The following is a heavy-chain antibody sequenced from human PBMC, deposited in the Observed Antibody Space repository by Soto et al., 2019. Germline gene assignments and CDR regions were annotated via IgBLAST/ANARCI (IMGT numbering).Heavy chain of an antibody. CDR2: ISWNSDTI. D-gene: IGHD3-16*01. J-gene: IGHJ4*02. Sequence: PGGSLRLSCAASGFKFDDYAMHWIRQAPGKGLEWVSGISWNSDTIAYADSVKGRFTISRDNAKNSLYLQMISLRAEDSALYYCAKCPPPGTYHSFRLDWWGQGTPVTVSS. CDR1: GFKFDDYA. V-gene: IGHV3-9*01. CDR3: AKCPPPGTYHSFRLDW.